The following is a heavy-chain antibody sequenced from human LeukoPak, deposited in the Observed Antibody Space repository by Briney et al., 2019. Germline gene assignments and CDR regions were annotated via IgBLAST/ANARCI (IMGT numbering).Heavy chain of an antibody. J-gene: IGHJ6*02. CDR3: ASLDIAAAGLTYGMDV. V-gene: IGHV3-33*08. D-gene: IGHD6-13*01. CDR1: GFTFSSYA. Sequence: PGGSLRLSCAASGFTFSSYAMGWVRQAPGKGLEWVAVIWYDGSNKYYADSVKGRFTISRDNSKNTLYLQMNSLRAEDTAVYYCASLDIAAAGLTYGMDVWGQGTTVTVSS. CDR2: IWYDGSNK.